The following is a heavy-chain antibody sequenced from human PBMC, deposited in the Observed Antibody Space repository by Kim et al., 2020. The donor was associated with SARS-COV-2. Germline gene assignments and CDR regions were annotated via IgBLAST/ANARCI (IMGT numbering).Heavy chain of an antibody. Sequence: SVKVSCKASGGTFSSYAISWVRQAPGQGLEWMGGIIHIFGTANYAQKFQGRVTITADESTSTAYMELSSLRSEDTAVYYCARARLYGSGGGSYFDLWGRGTLVTVSS. V-gene: IGHV1-69*13. CDR1: GGTFSSYA. D-gene: IGHD3-10*01. CDR2: IIHIFGTA. CDR3: ARARLYGSGGGSYFDL. J-gene: IGHJ2*01.